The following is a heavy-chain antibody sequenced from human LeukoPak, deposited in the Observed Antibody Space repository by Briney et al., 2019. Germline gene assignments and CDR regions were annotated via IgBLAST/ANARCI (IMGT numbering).Heavy chain of an antibody. CDR1: GGSVSSGSYY. Sequence: SETLSLTCTVSGGSVSSGSYYWRWIRQPLGKGLEWIGYIYYSGSTNYNPSLKSRVTISVDTSKNQFSLKLSSVTAADTAVYYCARDPVVVVPAARVGYYYGMDVWGKGTTVTVSS. CDR2: IYYSGST. CDR3: ARDPVVVVPAARVGYYYGMDV. V-gene: IGHV4-61*01. D-gene: IGHD2-2*01. J-gene: IGHJ6*04.